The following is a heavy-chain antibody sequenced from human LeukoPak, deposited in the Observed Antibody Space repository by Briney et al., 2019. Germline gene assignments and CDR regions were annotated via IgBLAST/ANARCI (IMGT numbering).Heavy chain of an antibody. CDR3: ARGLYYYDSSGYQSQGNFDY. J-gene: IGHJ4*02. CDR1: GGSISSRPYY. CDR2: ISYSGTT. D-gene: IGHD3-22*01. Sequence: SETLSLTCTVSGGSISSRPYYWGWVRQPPGKGLEWIGTISYSGTTYYSPSLKSRVTISLDTSKNQFSLKLSSVTAADTAIYYCARGLYYYDSSGYQSQGNFDYWGQGTLVTVSS. V-gene: IGHV4-39*07.